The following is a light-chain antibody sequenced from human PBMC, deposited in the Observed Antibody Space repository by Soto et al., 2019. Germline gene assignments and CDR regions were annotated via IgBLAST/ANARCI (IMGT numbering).Light chain of an antibody. CDR1: QSVSSY. CDR3: QQRSNWLT. V-gene: IGKV3-11*01. J-gene: IGKJ4*01. Sequence: EIVLTQSPATLSLSPGERATLSCRASQSVSSYLAWYQQKPGQAPRLLIYDASNWATGIPARFSGSGSGTDFTLTISSLEPEDFAVYYCQQRSNWLTFGGGTKVDI. CDR2: DAS.